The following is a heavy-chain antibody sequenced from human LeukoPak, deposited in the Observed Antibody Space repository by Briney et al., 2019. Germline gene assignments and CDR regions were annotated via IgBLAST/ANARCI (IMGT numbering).Heavy chain of an antibody. CDR2: IIPIFGTS. V-gene: IGHV1-69*05. J-gene: IGHJ3*02. Sequence: GSSVKISCKASVGTFSSYIISGVRQAPGQGLEWVGGIIPIFGTSNYAQRFQGRATLITDEYSSTAYMEQSSLRSEDTAVYYCARDLPIPASTPFLDAFDIWGQGTMVTVSS. CDR3: ARDLPIPASTPFLDAFDI. CDR1: VGTFSSYI. D-gene: IGHD4-23*01.